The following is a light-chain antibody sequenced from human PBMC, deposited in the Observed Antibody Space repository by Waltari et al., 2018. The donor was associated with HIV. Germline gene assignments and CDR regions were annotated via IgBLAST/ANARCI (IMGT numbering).Light chain of an antibody. J-gene: IGLJ2*01. Sequence: QSVLTQPPSASGTPGQSVTISCSGSASNIGTNTVTWYQHLPGTAPKLLISSYNERPSGVPDRFSGSKSGTSASLAISGLQSEDEADYYCATWDDSLNSVLFGGGTKLTVL. CDR1: ASNIGTNT. CDR3: ATWDDSLNSVL. CDR2: SYN. V-gene: IGLV1-44*01.